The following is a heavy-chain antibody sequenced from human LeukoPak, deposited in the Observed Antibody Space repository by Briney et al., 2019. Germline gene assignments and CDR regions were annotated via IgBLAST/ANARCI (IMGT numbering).Heavy chain of an antibody. Sequence: GGSLRLSCAASGFTVSDNNMIWVRQAPGKGLEWVTTLHRDGSVRYADSVNGRFTISRDDSKNTLSLQMSSLRDEDTAVYYCVRVHGGGYWGQGTLVTVSS. CDR1: GFTVSDNN. CDR3: VRVHGGGY. CDR2: LHRDGSV. D-gene: IGHD3-16*01. J-gene: IGHJ4*02. V-gene: IGHV3-53*01.